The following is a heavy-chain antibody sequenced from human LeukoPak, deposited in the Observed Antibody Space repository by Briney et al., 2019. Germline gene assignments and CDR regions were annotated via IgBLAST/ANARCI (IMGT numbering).Heavy chain of an antibody. Sequence: GRSLRLFLKGSWLHFDEHAKSWVRQAPGKGLELVGFNICKCYGCPIEYAASVQGRFSISRDDPYNHAYLQMSSLESEDTHVYLCGREPIYLWLYYGMDVWGQGTTVTVSS. V-gene: IGHV3-49*04. D-gene: IGHD5-18*01. CDR2: NICKCYGCPI. J-gene: IGHJ6*01. CDR3: GREPIYLWLYYGMDV. CDR1: WLHFDEHA.